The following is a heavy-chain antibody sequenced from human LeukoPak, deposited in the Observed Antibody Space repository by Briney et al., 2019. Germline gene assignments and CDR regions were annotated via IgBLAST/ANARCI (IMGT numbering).Heavy chain of an antibody. CDR1: GGSIGSYY. J-gene: IGHJ4*02. CDR3: ARDRWDSSGYYSLDY. V-gene: IGHV4-59*01. D-gene: IGHD3-22*01. CDR2: IYYSGSI. Sequence: SETLSLTCTVSGGSIGSYYWSWIRQPPGKGLEWIGDIYYSGSINYNPSLKSRVTISVDTSKNQFSLKLSSVTAADTAVYYCARDRWDSSGYYSLDYWGQGTLVTVSS.